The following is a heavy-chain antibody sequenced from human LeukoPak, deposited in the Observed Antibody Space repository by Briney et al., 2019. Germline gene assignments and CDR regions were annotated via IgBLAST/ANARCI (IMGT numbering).Heavy chain of an antibody. V-gene: IGHV3-7*01. CDR2: IKQDGSEK. Sequence: PGGSLRLSCAASGYMFSNFWMSWVRQAPGKGLEWVANIKQDGSEKYYVDSVKGRFTISRDNAKNSLYLQMNSLRAEDTAVYYCAELGITMIGGVWGKGTTVTISS. D-gene: IGHD3-10*02. J-gene: IGHJ6*04. CDR3: AELGITMIGGV. CDR1: GYMFSNFW.